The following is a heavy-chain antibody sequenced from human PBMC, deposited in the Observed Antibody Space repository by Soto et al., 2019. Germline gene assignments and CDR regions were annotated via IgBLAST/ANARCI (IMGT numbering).Heavy chain of an antibody. V-gene: IGHV4-4*08. CDR2: IYASRAT. J-gene: IGHJ4*02. CDR3: ARSQSFDASIDHYYFDF. D-gene: IGHD3-3*02. CDR1: GGSIGSFY. Sequence: SETLSLTCTVSGGSIGSFYWSWIRQSPGGTLEWIGYIYASRATTYNPSLESRITMSVDIPNNEFSLDLTSVTAADTAIYYCARSQSFDASIDHYYFDFWGQGTLVTVS.